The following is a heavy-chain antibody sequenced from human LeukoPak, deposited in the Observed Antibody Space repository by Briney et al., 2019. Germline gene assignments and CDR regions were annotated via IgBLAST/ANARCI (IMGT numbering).Heavy chain of an antibody. D-gene: IGHD3-9*01. J-gene: IGHJ6*03. Sequence: ASVKVSCKASGYTFTNYYIHWVRQTPGQGLEWMGIINPSGGTTNYAQKFQGRVTMTRDTSTSTVYMELSSLRSEDTAVYYCAIGIRYFDWLLSYQYYYMDVWGKGTTVTVSS. CDR2: INPSGGTT. V-gene: IGHV1-46*01. CDR3: AIGIRYFDWLLSYQYYYMDV. CDR1: GYTFTNYY.